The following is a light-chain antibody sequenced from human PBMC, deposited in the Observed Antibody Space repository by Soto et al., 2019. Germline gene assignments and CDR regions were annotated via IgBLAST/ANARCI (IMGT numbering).Light chain of an antibody. J-gene: IGKJ1*01. V-gene: IGKV3-11*01. CDR2: DTS. CDR3: QQRYSYPRT. CDR1: QSVSSN. Sequence: EIVDTRGRGILNKSPGERATLSCRASQSVSSNLAWYQQKPGKAPRLLMYDTSNRATGIPARFSGSGSGTEFTLTLSSLVPEDVAAYYCQQRYSYPRTFGQATKV.